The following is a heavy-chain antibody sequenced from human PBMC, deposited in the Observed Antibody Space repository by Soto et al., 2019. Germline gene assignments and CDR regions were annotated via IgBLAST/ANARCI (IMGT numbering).Heavy chain of an antibody. D-gene: IGHD3-3*01. Sequence: GGSLRLSCAASLFSVTSNYMTWVRQAPGKGLECVSIIYTDGRTNYADSVRGRFTISRDNSKDTVHLQMNSLRVEDTAMYYCARGGLRFLEWSSTPYYYYGVDLWGQGTTVTVSS. CDR2: IYTDGRT. CDR3: ARGGLRFLEWSSTPYYYYGVDL. CDR1: LFSVTSNY. V-gene: IGHV3-53*01. J-gene: IGHJ6*02.